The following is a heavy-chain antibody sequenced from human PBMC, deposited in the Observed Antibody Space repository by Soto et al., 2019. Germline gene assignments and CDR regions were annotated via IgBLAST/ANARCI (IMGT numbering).Heavy chain of an antibody. CDR1: GDTFIGYS. V-gene: IGHV1-69*08. J-gene: IGHJ6*02. CDR3: VIDRLIVAVSVGRMDV. Sequence: SVKVSCKASGDTFIGYSISWVRQAPGQGLEWMGWVIPTQRTTKYAQRFQGRVTMSVDQFASTTYMELSSLRPEDTALYYCVIDRLIVAVSVGRMDVWGQGTTVTVSS. D-gene: IGHD6-19*01. CDR2: VIPTQRTT.